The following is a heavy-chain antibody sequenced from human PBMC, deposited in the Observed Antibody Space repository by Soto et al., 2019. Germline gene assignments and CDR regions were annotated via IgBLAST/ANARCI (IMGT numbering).Heavy chain of an antibody. CDR1: GFTFDDYT. J-gene: IGHJ6*02. Sequence: GGSLRLSCAASGFTFDDYTMHWVRQAPGKGLEWVSLISWDGGSTYYADSVKGRFTISRDNSKNSLYLQMNSLRTEDTALYYCAKHMWKYYDFWSGNYGMDVWGQGTTVTVSS. V-gene: IGHV3-43*01. CDR3: AKHMWKYYDFWSGNYGMDV. CDR2: ISWDGGST. D-gene: IGHD3-3*01.